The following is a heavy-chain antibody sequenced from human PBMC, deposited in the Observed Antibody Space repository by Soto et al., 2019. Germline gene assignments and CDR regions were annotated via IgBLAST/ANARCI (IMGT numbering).Heavy chain of an antibody. CDR2: INPSGGST. Sequence: ASVKVSCKTSGYTFTDYYMHWVRHAPGQGLEWMGIINPSGGSTSYAQKFQGRVTMTRDTSTSTVYMELSSLRSEDTAVYYCARDWPDAFDIWGQGTMVTVSS. V-gene: IGHV1-46*01. CDR1: GYTFTDYY. CDR3: ARDWPDAFDI. J-gene: IGHJ3*02.